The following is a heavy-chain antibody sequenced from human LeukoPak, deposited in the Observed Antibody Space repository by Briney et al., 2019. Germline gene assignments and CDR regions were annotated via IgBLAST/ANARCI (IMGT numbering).Heavy chain of an antibody. V-gene: IGHV3-30*03. CDR1: GFTFSSYG. CDR2: ISYDGSNK. CDR3: ARDHPPVRGARFNAFDI. D-gene: IGHD3-10*01. J-gene: IGHJ3*02. Sequence: GRSLRLSCAASGFTFSSYGMHWVRQAPGKGLEWVAVISYDGSNKYYADSVKGRFTISRDNSKNTLYLQMNSLRAEDTAVYYCARDHPPVRGARFNAFDIWGQGTMVTVSS.